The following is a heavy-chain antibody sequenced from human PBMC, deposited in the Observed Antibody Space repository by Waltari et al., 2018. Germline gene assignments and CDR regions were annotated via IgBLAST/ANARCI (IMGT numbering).Heavy chain of an antibody. J-gene: IGHJ6*02. Sequence: QVQLQQWGAGLLQPSETLSLPCAVYGWSFSGYYWGWIRQPPGKGLEWIGEINHAGNRNYNPSLRSRVTMSVDTSKSQFSLKVNSVTAADTAVYFCVRLEDCSGPGGNCYSGDPFAMDVWGQGTTVTVSS. V-gene: IGHV4-34*02. CDR1: GWSFSGYY. D-gene: IGHD2-15*01. CDR3: VRLEDCSGPGGNCYSGDPFAMDV. CDR2: INHAGNR.